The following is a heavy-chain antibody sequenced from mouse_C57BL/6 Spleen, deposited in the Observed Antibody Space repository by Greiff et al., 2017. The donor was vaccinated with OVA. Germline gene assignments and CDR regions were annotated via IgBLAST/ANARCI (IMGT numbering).Heavy chain of an antibody. D-gene: IGHD2-3*01. CDR2: INPNNGGT. V-gene: IGHV1-22*01. Sequence: VHVKQSGPELVKPGASVKMSCKASGYTFTDYNMHWVKQSPGKSLEWIGYINPNNGGTSYNQKFKGKATLTVNKSSSTAYMELRSLTSEDSAVYYCAREGWLLVFAYWGQGTLVTVSA. CDR1: GYTFTDYN. CDR3: AREGWLLVFAY. J-gene: IGHJ3*01.